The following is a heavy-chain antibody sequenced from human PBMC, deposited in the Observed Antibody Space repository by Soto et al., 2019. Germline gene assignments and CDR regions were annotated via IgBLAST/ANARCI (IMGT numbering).Heavy chain of an antibody. D-gene: IGHD3-10*01. V-gene: IGHV4-4*07. CDR2: IYTSGST. CDR1: GGSISSYY. J-gene: IGHJ6*02. Sequence: SETLSLTCTVSGGSISSYYWSWIRQPAGKGPEWIVRIYTSGSTSYNPSLKSRVTVSVATSKNQSSLKLSPLTAPHTSVYYCAWFGEVEAPGYSYGMDVWGQGTTVTVSS. CDR3: AWFGEVEAPGYSYGMDV.